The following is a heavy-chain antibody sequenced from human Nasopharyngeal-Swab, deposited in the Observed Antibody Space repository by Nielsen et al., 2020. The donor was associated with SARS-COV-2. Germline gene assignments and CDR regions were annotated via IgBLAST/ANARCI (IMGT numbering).Heavy chain of an antibody. V-gene: IGHV3-64*01. CDR2: ISSNGGST. CDR3: ATCPEGFDY. CDR1: GFTFSSYA. J-gene: IGHJ4*02. Sequence: GESLKISCAASGFTFSSYAMHWVRQAPGTGLEYVSAISSNGGSTYYANSVKGRFTISRDNSKNTLYLQMGRLRAEDMAVYYCATCPEGFDYWGQGTLVTVSS.